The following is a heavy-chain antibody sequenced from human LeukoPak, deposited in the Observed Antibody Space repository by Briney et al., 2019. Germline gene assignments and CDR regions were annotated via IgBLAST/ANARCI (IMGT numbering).Heavy chain of an antibody. D-gene: IGHD2-2*01. J-gene: IGHJ5*02. Sequence: SVKVSRKASGGTFSSYAISWVRQAPGQGREWMGVIIPIFGTANYAQKFQGRVTITADESTSTAYMELSSLRSEDTAVYYCARGAPSRLPAAFNWFDPWGQGTLVTVSS. CDR1: GGTFSSYA. V-gene: IGHV1-69*01. CDR2: IIPIFGTA. CDR3: ARGAPSRLPAAFNWFDP.